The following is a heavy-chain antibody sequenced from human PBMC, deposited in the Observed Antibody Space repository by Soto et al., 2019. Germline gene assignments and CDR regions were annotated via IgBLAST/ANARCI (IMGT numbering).Heavy chain of an antibody. V-gene: IGHV3-64*01. J-gene: IGHJ6*03. CDR3: ASRARPDFYYMDV. D-gene: IGHD6-6*01. CDR2: ISSNGVGT. Sequence: EVQLAESGGGLAQPGGSLRLSCAASGFTLSGYAMDWVRQAPGQGLEYVSGISSNGVGTYYANSVQGRFTISRDNSKNTVYLQMGSLRPEDMAVYYCASRARPDFYYMDVWGNGTPVTVSS. CDR1: GFTLSGYA.